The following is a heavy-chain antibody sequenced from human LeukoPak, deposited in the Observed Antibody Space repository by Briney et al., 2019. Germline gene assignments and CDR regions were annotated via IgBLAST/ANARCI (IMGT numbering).Heavy chain of an antibody. CDR2: IYYSGTT. J-gene: IGHJ6*02. V-gene: IGHV4-59*01. CDR1: GGSISTYY. D-gene: IGHD1-26*01. Sequence: PSETLSLTCTVSGGSISTYYWSWIRQPPGKGLEWIGYIYYSGTTNYNPSLKSRVTISVDTSKNQFSLKLNSVTAADTAVYYCARDRGAYGMDVWGQGTTVTVSS. CDR3: ARDRGAYGMDV.